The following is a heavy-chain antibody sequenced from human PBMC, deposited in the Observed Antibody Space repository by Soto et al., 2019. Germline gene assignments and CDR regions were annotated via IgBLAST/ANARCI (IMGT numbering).Heavy chain of an antibody. CDR1: GGSVSSGSYY. CDR2: IYYSGST. Sequence: QVQLQESGPGLVKPSETLSLTCPVSGGSVSSGSYYWSWIRQPPGKGLEWIGYIYYSGSTNYNPSLNSRVTISLDTSKNQSSLTLSSVTAAETAVYYGARETIVGATGYGLDYWGQGTLVTVSS. V-gene: IGHV4-61*01. D-gene: IGHD1-26*01. J-gene: IGHJ4*02. CDR3: ARETIVGATGYGLDY.